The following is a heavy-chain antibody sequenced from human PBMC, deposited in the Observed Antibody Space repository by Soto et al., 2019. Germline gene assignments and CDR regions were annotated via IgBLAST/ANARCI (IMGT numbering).Heavy chain of an antibody. V-gene: IGHV3-23*01. D-gene: IGHD3-22*01. CDR3: AKVRTSYYDSGRLYFDY. Sequence: GGSLRLSCAASGFTFSSYAMSWVRQAPGKGLEWVSAISGSGGSTYYADSVKGRFTISRDNSKNTLYLQMNSLRAEDTAVYYCAKVRTSYYDSGRLYFDYWGQGTLVTVSS. J-gene: IGHJ4*02. CDR2: ISGSGGST. CDR1: GFTFSSYA.